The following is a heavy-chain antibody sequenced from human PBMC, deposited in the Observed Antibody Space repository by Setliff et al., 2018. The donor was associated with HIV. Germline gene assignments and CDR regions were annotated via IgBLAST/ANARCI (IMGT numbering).Heavy chain of an antibody. CDR2: INPSDGFT. V-gene: IGHV1-46*01. Sequence: ASVKVSCKASGYTFTRYYMHWVRQAPGQGLEWLGVINPSDGFTTRAQKFQGRLTMTRDTSTSTVHMDLSSLRSEDTAIYYCAKDRVSGWNNWFDPWGQGTLVTVSS. CDR3: AKDRVSGWNNWFDP. D-gene: IGHD6-19*01. CDR1: GYTFTRYY. J-gene: IGHJ5*02.